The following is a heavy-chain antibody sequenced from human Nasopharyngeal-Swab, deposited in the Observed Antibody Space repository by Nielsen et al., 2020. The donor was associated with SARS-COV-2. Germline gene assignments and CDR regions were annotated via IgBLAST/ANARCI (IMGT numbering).Heavy chain of an antibody. CDR1: GFTFSSFW. D-gene: IGHD1-26*01. Sequence: GESLKISCVASGFTFSSFWMHWVRQVPGKGLVWISRISGDGSSTSYADSVKGRLTISRDNAKNTLYLQINTLTVEDTAVYHCARGSGPHGSWDYWGQGTLVTVSS. J-gene: IGHJ4*02. V-gene: IGHV3-74*01. CDR3: ARGSGPHGSWDY. CDR2: ISGDGSST.